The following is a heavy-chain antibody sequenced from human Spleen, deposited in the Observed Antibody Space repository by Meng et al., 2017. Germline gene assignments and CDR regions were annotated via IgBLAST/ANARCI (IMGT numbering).Heavy chain of an antibody. CDR3: ARGPYSSGFPTIDY. Sequence: QVQLVQSGAEVKKPGASVKVSCKASGYTFTSYVMQWVRQAPGQRLEWMGWIDTGNGDTKYSQNLQGRVTITRDTSARIAYMELNSLTSEDTAVYYCARGPYSSGFPTIDYWGQGTLVTVSS. D-gene: IGHD6-19*01. CDR2: IDTGNGDT. J-gene: IGHJ4*02. V-gene: IGHV1-3*04. CDR1: GYTFTSYV.